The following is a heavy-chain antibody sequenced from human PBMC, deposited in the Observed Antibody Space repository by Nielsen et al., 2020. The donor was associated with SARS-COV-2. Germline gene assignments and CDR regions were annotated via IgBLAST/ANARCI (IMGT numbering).Heavy chain of an antibody. V-gene: IGHV4-61*01. Sequence: SETLSLTCTVSGGSVSADNYYWSWIRQPPGKGLEWFGYIYYSGSTTYNPSLRSRATISVDTAENRFSLRLTSVTAADTAVYYCARGWRSAELLPLEYWGQGTPVTVSS. CDR2: IYYSGST. CDR1: GGSVSADNYY. D-gene: IGHD3-10*01. J-gene: IGHJ4*02. CDR3: ARGWRSAELLPLEY.